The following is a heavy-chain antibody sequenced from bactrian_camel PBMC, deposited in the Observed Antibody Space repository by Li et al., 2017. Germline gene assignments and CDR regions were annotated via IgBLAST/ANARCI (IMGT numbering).Heavy chain of an antibody. CDR1: GHSRGSNC. Sequence: HVQLVESGGGSVQTGGSLRLSCVVSGHSRGSNCVGWYRLPPGRAPAEREGIAAIRRSGGETWYAGSVKGRLTMSSDNAKNTVYLQMNSLKSEDTALYTVPLIVRALGLTLLTGARGPRSPSP. J-gene: IGHJ6*01. D-gene: IGHD5*01. V-gene: IGHV3-3*01. CDR3: PLIVRALGLTLLT. CDR2: IRRSGGET.